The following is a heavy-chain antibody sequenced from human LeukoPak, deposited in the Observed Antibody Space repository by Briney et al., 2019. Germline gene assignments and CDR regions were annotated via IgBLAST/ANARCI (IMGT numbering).Heavy chain of an antibody. J-gene: IGHJ4*02. CDR1: GGSVSSRSYY. D-gene: IGHD3-10*01. CDR2: IYYSGST. Sequence: SETLSLTCTVSGGSVSSRSYYWGWIRQPPGKGLEYIGYIYYSGSTNYNPSLKSRVTISVDTSKNQFALKLRSVTAAVTAVYYCARVRVRGVELVYWGGGNLVTVSS. CDR3: ARVRVRGVELVY. V-gene: IGHV4-61*01.